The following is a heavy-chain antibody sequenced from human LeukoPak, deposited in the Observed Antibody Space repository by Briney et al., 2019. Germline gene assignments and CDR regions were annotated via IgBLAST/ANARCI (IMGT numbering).Heavy chain of an antibody. D-gene: IGHD1-14*01. V-gene: IGHV3-30*02. CDR2: IRYDGSNK. J-gene: IGHJ4*02. Sequence: GGSLRLSCAASGFTFSSYGMHWVRQAPGKGLEWEAFIRYDGSNKYYADSVKGRFTISRDNSKNSLYLQMNSLRAEDTAVYYCVSDRGLGHWGQGTLVTVSS. CDR3: VSDRGLGH. CDR1: GFTFSSYG.